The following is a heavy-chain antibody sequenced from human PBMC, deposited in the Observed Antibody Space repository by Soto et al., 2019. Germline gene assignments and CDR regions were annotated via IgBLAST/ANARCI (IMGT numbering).Heavy chain of an antibody. CDR2: IAAYNGKT. J-gene: IGHJ5*02. CDR3: ARVVDTSMYPNCFDP. V-gene: IGHV1-18*01. CDR1: GYSYTTYG. D-gene: IGHD5-18*01. Sequence: GASVTVSCTTSGYSYTTYGIAWVRQATGQGLEWMGWIAAYNGKTTYAQKFQDRVTMTQDPVANTAYMELRSLRTGDTAVYFCARVVDTSMYPNCFDPWGQGTLVTVSS.